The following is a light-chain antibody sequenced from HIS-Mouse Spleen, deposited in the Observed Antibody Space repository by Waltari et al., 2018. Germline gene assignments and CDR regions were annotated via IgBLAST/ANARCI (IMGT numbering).Light chain of an antibody. Sequence: QSALTQPASVSGSPGQSITISCTGTSSEVGGYNYVPWYQQHPGKAPNLMIYDVSNRPSGVSNRFSGSKSGNTASLTISGLQAEDEADYYCSSYTSSSFNVVFGGGTKLTVL. J-gene: IGLJ2*01. CDR3: SSYTSSSFNVV. CDR2: DVS. V-gene: IGLV2-14*03. CDR1: SSEVGGYNY.